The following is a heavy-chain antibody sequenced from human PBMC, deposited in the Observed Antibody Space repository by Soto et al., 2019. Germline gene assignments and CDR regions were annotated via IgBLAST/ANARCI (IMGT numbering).Heavy chain of an antibody. CDR2: IYPTDSDT. Sequence: GESLKIWCEGSGYSFTNYWIAWVRQMPGKGLEWLGIIYPTDSDTKYSPSFQGQVTISADKSISTAYLQWSSLKASDTAIYYCARHNQMILYGIYRQDYYYLMDVCGQGTTVTVSS. D-gene: IGHD2-8*01. J-gene: IGHJ6*02. CDR1: GYSFTNYW. V-gene: IGHV5-51*01. CDR3: ARHNQMILYGIYRQDYYYLMDV.